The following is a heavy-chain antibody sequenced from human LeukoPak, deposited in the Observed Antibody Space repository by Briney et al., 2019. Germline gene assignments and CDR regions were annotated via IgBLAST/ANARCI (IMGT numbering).Heavy chain of an antibody. D-gene: IGHD4-23*01. Sequence: SETLSLTCTVSGGSISSGDYYWSWIRHPPRKGLAWLGYIYYSGSTYYNPSLKSRVTISVDTSKNQFSLKLSSVTAADTAVYYCARPGTASGNDAFDIWGQGTMVTVSS. J-gene: IGHJ3*02. CDR2: IYYSGST. CDR1: GGSISSGDYY. CDR3: ARPGTASGNDAFDI. V-gene: IGHV4-30-4*08.